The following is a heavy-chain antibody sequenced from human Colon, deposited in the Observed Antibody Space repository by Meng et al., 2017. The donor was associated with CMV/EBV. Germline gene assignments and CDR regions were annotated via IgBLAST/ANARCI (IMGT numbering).Heavy chain of an antibody. CDR1: GYTFNHYG. CDR2: IKPSTGDT. Sequence: QVQLVQSGAEVKKPGASVMVSCKASGYTFNHYGIAWVRQAPGQGLEWMGWIKPSTGDTNYAQNFQGRVTVTRDTSISTVYMEVNSLTSDDTAVYYCTREGFDYWGQGALVTVSS. V-gene: IGHV1-2*02. J-gene: IGHJ4*02. CDR3: TREGFDY.